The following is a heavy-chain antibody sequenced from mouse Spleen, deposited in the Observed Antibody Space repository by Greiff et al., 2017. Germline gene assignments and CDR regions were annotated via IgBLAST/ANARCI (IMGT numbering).Heavy chain of an antibody. J-gene: IGHJ3*01. Sequence: VQRVESGAELARPGASVKLSCKASGYTFTSYGISWVKQRPGQGLEWIGEIYPRSGNTYYNEKFKGKATLTADKSSSTAYMELRSLTSEDSAVYFCARKLPFAYWGQGTLVTVSA. CDR3: ARKLPFAY. CDR1: GYTFTSYG. V-gene: IGHV1-81*01. CDR2: IYPRSGNT. D-gene: IGHD1-1*01.